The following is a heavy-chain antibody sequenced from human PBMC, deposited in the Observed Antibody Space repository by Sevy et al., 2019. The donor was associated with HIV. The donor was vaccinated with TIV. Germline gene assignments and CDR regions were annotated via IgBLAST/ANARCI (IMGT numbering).Heavy chain of an antibody. CDR1: ELTVSNYA. Sequence: GGSLRLSCAASELTVSNYAMSWVRQAPGKGLEWVSSISGSGGETFYADSVNGRFTISRDKSKNMLFLQMNSLRAEDTALYYCAKDMILVVGEALDIWGQGTMVTVSS. CDR2: ISGSGGET. V-gene: IGHV3-23*01. CDR3: AKDMILVVGEALDI. J-gene: IGHJ3*02. D-gene: IGHD3-22*01.